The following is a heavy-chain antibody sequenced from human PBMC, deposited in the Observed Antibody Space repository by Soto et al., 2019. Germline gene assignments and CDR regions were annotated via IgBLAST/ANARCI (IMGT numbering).Heavy chain of an antibody. CDR3: TTDPITMIVVVDNWFDP. J-gene: IGHJ5*02. V-gene: IGHV3-15*01. D-gene: IGHD3-22*01. CDR2: IKSKTDGGTT. CDR1: GFTFSNAW. Sequence: GGSLRLSCTASGFTFSNAWMSWVRQAPGKGLEWVGRIKSKTDGGTTDYAAPVKGRFTISRDDSKNTLYLQMNSLKTEDTAVYYCTTDPITMIVVVDNWFDPWGQGTLVTVSS.